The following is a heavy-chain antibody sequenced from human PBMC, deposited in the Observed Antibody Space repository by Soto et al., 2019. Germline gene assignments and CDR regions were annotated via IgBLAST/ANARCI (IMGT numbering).Heavy chain of an antibody. Sequence: QVQLVQSGAEVKKPGSSVKVSCKASGGTFSSFAISWVRQAPGQGLEWMGGIIPIFGTTNYATKFQGRVTITADESTSTAYMEVTTLRSEDTAVYYCARDRDHTYDYWGQGTLVTVSS. CDR3: ARDRDHTYDY. J-gene: IGHJ4*02. CDR2: IIPIFGTT. CDR1: GGTFSSFA. V-gene: IGHV1-69*01.